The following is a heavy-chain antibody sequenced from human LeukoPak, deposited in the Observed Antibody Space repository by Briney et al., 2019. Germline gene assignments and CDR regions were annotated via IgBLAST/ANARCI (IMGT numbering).Heavy chain of an antibody. CDR2: IMPLFGTA. Sequence: SVKVSCKTSGGTFNNSAISWVRQAPGQGLEWLGGIMPLFGTAGYAQKFQGRVTITADKSTSTAYMELSSLRSEDTAVYYCARTEWELRDAFDIWGQGTMVTVSS. CDR3: ARTEWELRDAFDI. J-gene: IGHJ3*02. CDR1: GGTFNNSA. D-gene: IGHD1-26*01. V-gene: IGHV1-69*06.